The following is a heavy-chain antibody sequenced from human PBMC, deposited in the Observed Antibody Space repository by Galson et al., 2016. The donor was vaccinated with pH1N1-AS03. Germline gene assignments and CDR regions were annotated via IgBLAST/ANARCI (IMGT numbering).Heavy chain of an antibody. D-gene: IGHD3-16*01. Sequence: SLRLSCAVSGFTLSAYWMYWVRQTPGKRPVWVSRISRDGSTREHAAAVKGRFSVSRDNARNTLPLHLSNLRNDDTAVYYCVAYDWGRPDFWGQGTLVTVSS. J-gene: IGHJ4*02. CDR1: GFTLSAYW. V-gene: IGHV3-74*03. CDR2: ISRDGSTR. CDR3: VAYDWGRPDF.